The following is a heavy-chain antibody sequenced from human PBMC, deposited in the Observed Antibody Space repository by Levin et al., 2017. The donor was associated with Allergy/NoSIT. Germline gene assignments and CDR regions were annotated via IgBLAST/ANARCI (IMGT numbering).Heavy chain of an antibody. Sequence: SGPTLVKPTQTLTLTCTFSGFSLRKSGVGVGWIRQPPGKALEWLGLIYWDDDKHYSPSLRSRLAFTKDTSRNQIVLTMTNMDPVDTGTYYCVHRGFGEFAGAYGFNFWGQGTMVTVSS. CDR3: VHRGFGEFAGAYGFNF. CDR2: IYWDDDK. J-gene: IGHJ3*01. CDR1: GFSLRKSGVG. V-gene: IGHV2-5*02. D-gene: IGHD3-10*01.